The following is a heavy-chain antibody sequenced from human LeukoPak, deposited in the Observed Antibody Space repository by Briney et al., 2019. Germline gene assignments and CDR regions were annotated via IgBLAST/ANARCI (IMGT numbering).Heavy chain of an antibody. CDR1: GFTFSSYA. D-gene: IGHD3-22*01. CDR2: ISGSGGST. CDR3: AKDLFITMIVVVTPSLDY. V-gene: IGHV3-23*01. Sequence: GGSLRLSCAASGFTFSSYAMSWVRQAPGKGLEWVSAISGSGGSTCYADSVKGRFTISRDNSKNTLYLQMNSLRAEDTAVYYCAKDLFITMIVVVTPSLDYWGQGTLVTVSS. J-gene: IGHJ4*02.